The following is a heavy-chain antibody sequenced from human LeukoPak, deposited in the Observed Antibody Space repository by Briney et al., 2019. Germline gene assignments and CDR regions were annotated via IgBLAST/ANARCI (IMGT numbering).Heavy chain of an antibody. Sequence: GGALRLSCAASGFTFSSYSMNWVRQVPGKGLEWVSSISSSRGYIYYADSVKGRVTISRDNAKNSLYLQMNSLRAEDTAVYYCASSRLPAAKNWFDPWRQGTLVTVSS. CDR1: GFTFSSYS. J-gene: IGHJ5*02. V-gene: IGHV3-21*01. CDR3: ASSRLPAAKNWFDP. D-gene: IGHD2-2*01. CDR2: ISSSRGYI.